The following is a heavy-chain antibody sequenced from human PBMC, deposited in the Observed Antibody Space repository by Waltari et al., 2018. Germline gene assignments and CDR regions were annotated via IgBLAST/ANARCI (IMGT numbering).Heavy chain of an antibody. Sequence: QVQLVQSGAEVKKPGASVKVSCKASGYTFTSYYMHWVRQAPGQGLEWMGIINPSGGSTSYAQKFQVRVTMTRDTSTSTVYMELSSLRSEDTAVYYCARDPSSGYHPNYFDYWGQGTLVTVSS. J-gene: IGHJ4*02. CDR1: GYTFTSYY. CDR3: ARDPSSGYHPNYFDY. V-gene: IGHV1-46*01. CDR2: INPSGGST. D-gene: IGHD3-22*01.